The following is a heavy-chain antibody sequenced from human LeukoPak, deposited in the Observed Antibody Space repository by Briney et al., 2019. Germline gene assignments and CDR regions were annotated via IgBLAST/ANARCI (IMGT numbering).Heavy chain of an antibody. V-gene: IGHV4-34*01. CDR1: GGSFSGYY. Sequence: SETLSLTCAVYGGSFSGYYWSWIRQPPGKGLEWIGEINHSGSTNYNPSLKSRVTISVGTSKNQFSLKLSSVTAADTAVYYRARVSAARPRHSYYYYYYMDVWGKGTTVTVSS. CDR3: ARVSAARPRHSYYYYYYMDV. CDR2: INHSGST. D-gene: IGHD6-6*01. J-gene: IGHJ6*03.